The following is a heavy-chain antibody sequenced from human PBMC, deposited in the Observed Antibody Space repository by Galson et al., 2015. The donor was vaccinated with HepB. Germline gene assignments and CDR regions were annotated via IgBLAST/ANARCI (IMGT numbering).Heavy chain of an antibody. D-gene: IGHD6-19*01. Sequence: SVKVSCKASGYTFTGYYMHWVRQAPGQGLEWMGWISPNTGGTNYTQKFQGWVTMTRDTSISTAYMELSRLRSDDTAVYYCARSVAGTAFDYWGQGTLVTVSS. CDR1: GYTFTGYY. CDR3: ARSVAGTAFDY. CDR2: ISPNTGGT. J-gene: IGHJ4*02. V-gene: IGHV1-2*04.